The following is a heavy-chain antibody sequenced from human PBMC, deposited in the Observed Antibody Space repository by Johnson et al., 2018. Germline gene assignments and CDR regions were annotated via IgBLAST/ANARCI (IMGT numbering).Heavy chain of an antibody. D-gene: IGHD5-18*01. J-gene: IGHJ3*02. CDR2: ISYDGSNK. V-gene: IGHV3-30*04. CDR3: SKDGGEAMGISAFDI. CDR1: GFTFSSYA. Sequence: QVQLVESGGGVVQPGRSLRLSCAASGFTFSSYAMHWVRQAPGKGLEWVAVISYDGSNKYYADYVKGRLTISRDNSKNTLYLQMNSLRAEDTAVYYCSKDGGEAMGISAFDIWGQGTMVTVSS.